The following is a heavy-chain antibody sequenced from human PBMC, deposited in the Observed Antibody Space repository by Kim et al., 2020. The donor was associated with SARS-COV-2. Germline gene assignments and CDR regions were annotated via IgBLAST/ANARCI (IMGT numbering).Heavy chain of an antibody. Sequence: ETLSLTCTVSGGSISSSGSYWGWIRQPPGKGLEWIATIYYRGSTYYNPSLKSRFAISVDTSKNQFSLKVNSVTTADTAVYYCARQHPYGSGSYAPFYFDSWGQGTLVTVSS. J-gene: IGHJ4*02. CDR3: ARQHPYGSGSYAPFYFDS. CDR1: GGSISSSGSY. D-gene: IGHD3-10*01. CDR2: IYYRGST. V-gene: IGHV4-39*01.